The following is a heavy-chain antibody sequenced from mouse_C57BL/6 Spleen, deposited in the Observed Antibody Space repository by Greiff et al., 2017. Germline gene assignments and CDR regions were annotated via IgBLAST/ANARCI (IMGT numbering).Heavy chain of an antibody. CDR3: ARDDDYDEGYAIDY. CDR1: GFTFSSYA. V-gene: IGHV5-4*01. J-gene: IGHJ4*01. Sequence: EVKLVESGGGLVKPGGSLKLSCAASGFTFSSYAMSWVRQTPEKRLEWVATISDGGSYTYYPDNVSGRFTISRDNAKNNLYLQMSHLKSEDTAMYYWARDDDYDEGYAIDYWGQGTSVTVSA. D-gene: IGHD2-4*01. CDR2: ISDGGSYT.